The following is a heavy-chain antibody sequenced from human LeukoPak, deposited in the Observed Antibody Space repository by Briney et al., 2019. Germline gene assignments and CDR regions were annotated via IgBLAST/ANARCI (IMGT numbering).Heavy chain of an antibody. Sequence: GGSLRLSCAASGFSFNYFWMSWVRQAPGKGLEWVANIKQDGTEKYYADSVKGRFTVSRDNAKKSMYLQMNSLRAEDTAVYYCARDAEVGTLFGVLSRYNWFDPWGQGALVTVSS. CDR2: IKQDGTEK. CDR3: ARDAEVGTLFGVLSRYNWFDP. D-gene: IGHD3-3*01. V-gene: IGHV3-7*01. CDR1: GFSFNYFW. J-gene: IGHJ5*02.